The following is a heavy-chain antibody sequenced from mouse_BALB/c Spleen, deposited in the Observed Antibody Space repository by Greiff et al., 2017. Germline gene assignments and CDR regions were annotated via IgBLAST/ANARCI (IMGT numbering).Heavy chain of an antibody. V-gene: IGHV5-4*02. CDR2: ISDGGSYT. CDR1: GFTFSDYY. D-gene: IGHD2-3*01. J-gene: IGHJ4*01. CDR3: ARDVDGYYDYAMDY. Sequence: EVQGVESGGGLVKPGGSLKLSCAASGFTFSDYYMYWVRQTPEKRLEWVATISDGGSYTYYPDSVKGRFTISRDNAKNNLYLQMSSLKSEDTAMYYCARDVDGYYDYAMDYWGQGTSVTVSS.